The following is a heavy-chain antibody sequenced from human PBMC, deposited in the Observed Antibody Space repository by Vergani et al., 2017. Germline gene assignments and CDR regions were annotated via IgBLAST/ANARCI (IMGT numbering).Heavy chain of an antibody. V-gene: IGHV1-2*02. CDR1: GYTFTGYY. CDR3: AGDRIVRGVIQFFVAY. CDR2: INPNRGGT. Sequence: QVQLVQSGAEVKKPGASVKVSCKASGYTFTGYYMHWVRQAPGQGLEWMGWINPNRGGTNYAQKFQGRVTMTRDTSISTAYMELSRLRSDDTAVYYCAGDRIVRGVIQFFVAYWGQGTLVTVSS. D-gene: IGHD3-10*01. J-gene: IGHJ4*02.